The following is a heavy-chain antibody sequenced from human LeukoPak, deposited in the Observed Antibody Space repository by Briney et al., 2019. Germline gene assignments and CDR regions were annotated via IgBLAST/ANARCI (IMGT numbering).Heavy chain of an antibody. CDR1: GGSISIYY. V-gene: IGHV4-59*01. J-gene: IGHJ4*02. CDR2: IYYSGST. CDR3: AAGSESYDSRGYSYYFDY. Sequence: PSETLSLTCTVSGGSISIYYWTWIRQPPGKGLEWIGYIYYSGSTNYNPSLKSRVTISVDTSKNQFSLKLSSVTAADTAVYYCAAGSESYDSRGYSYYFDYWGQGTLVTVSS. D-gene: IGHD3-22*01.